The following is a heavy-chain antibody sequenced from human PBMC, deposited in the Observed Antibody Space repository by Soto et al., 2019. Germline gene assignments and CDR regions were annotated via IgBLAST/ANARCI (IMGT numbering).Heavy chain of an antibody. CDR3: AKEVGYSSGYDYFDY. CDR1: GFTFSSYA. CDR2: ISGSGVST. J-gene: IGHJ4*02. Sequence: GGSLRLSCAASGFTFSSYAMSWGRQAPGKGLEWVSGISGSGVSTHYADSVKGRFTISRDNSKNTLYLQMNSLRAEDTAAYYCAKEVGYSSGYDYFDYWGQGTLVTVSS. V-gene: IGHV3-23*01. D-gene: IGHD6-19*01.